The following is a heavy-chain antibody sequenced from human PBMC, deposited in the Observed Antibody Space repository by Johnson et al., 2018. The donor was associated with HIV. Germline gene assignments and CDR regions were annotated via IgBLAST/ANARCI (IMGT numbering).Heavy chain of an antibody. Sequence: VQLVESGGGLVQPGGSQRLSCAVSGFTFNTYWMHWVRQAPGKGLVWVARINSDGGSTSYVDSVKGRFTISRDNAKSALYLQMNSLRAEDTAVYFCARIAVVVQHDAFDIWGQGTMVTVSS. CDR3: ARIAVVVQHDAFDI. J-gene: IGHJ3*02. V-gene: IGHV3-74*02. CDR2: INSDGGST. CDR1: GFTFNTYW. D-gene: IGHD2-15*01.